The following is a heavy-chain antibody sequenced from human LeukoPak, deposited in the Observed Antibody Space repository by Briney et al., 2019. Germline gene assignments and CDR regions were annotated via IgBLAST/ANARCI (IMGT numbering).Heavy chain of an antibody. CDR1: GFSFSSSV. CDR2: LSGSGGTA. V-gene: IGHV3-23*01. Sequence: GGSLRLSCAASGFSFSSSVMSWVRQAPGKGLEWVSGLSGSGGTAHYADSVKGRFTISRDNSKNTVYLQMNSLRAEDTAAYYCAKGGIWFGGSNPFDYWGQGTLVTVSS. J-gene: IGHJ4*02. CDR3: AKGGIWFGGSNPFDY. D-gene: IGHD3-16*01.